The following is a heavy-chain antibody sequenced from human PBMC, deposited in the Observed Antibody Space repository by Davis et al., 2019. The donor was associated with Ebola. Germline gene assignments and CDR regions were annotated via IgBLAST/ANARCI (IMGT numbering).Heavy chain of an antibody. D-gene: IGHD6-6*01. V-gene: IGHV1-69*13. J-gene: IGHJ6*03. CDR3: AGGAGIAAPFDYYYYMDV. CDR2: IIPIFGTA. CDR1: GGTFSSYA. Sequence: SVKVSCKASGGTFSSYAISWVRQAPGQGLEWMGGIIPIFGTANYAQKFQGRVTITADESTSTAYMELSSLRSEDTAVYYCAGGAGIAAPFDYYYYMDVWGKGTTVTVSS.